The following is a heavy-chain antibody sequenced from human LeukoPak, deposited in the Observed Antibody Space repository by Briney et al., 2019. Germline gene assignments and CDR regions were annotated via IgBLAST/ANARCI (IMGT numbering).Heavy chain of an antibody. CDR2: IIPIFGTA. V-gene: IGHV1-69*13. Sequence: ASVKVSCKASGGTFSSYAISWVRQAPGQGLEWMGGIIPIFGTANYAQKFQGRVTITADESTSTAYMELSSLRSEDTAVYYCARGRVEMATIGFDYWAREPWSPSPQ. D-gene: IGHD5-24*01. CDR3: ARGRVEMATIGFDY. CDR1: GGTFSSYA. J-gene: IGHJ4*02.